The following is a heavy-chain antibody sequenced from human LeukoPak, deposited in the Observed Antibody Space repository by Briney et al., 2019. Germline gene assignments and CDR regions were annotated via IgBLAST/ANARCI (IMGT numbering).Heavy chain of an antibody. V-gene: IGHV3-23*01. CDR3: AKYCLMVPGDAFDI. J-gene: IGHJ3*02. D-gene: IGHD3-10*01. CDR2: ISGSGGTT. Sequence: GGSLRLSCAASGFTFSNYAMNWVRQAPGKGLEWVSAISGSGGTTYYADSVKGRFTISRDNSKNTLYLQMNSLRAEDTAVYYCAKYCLMVPGDAFDIWGQGTMVTVSS. CDR1: GFTFSNYA.